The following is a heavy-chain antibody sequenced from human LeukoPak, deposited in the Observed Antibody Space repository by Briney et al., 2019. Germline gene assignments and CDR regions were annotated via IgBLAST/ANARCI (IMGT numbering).Heavy chain of an antibody. Sequence: GGSLRLSXAASGFTFSSYWMHWVRQAPGKGLVWVSRINSDGSSTSYADSVKGRFTISRDNAKNTLYLQMNSLRAEDTAVYYCARATFWSGYSSYYMDVWGKGTTVTVSS. CDR1: GFTFSSYW. CDR2: INSDGSST. D-gene: IGHD3-3*01. J-gene: IGHJ6*03. CDR3: ARATFWSGYSSYYMDV. V-gene: IGHV3-74*01.